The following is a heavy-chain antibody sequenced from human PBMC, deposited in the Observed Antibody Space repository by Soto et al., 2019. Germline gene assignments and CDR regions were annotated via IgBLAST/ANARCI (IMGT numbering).Heavy chain of an antibody. CDR2: ISHDGGNK. J-gene: IGHJ4*02. CDR3: ERHGRD. V-gene: IGHV3-30*03. Sequence: QVQLVESGGGVVQPGRSLRLSCAASGFTFSSYGMQWVRQAAGKGPEWVAEISHDGGNKYYADSVKGRFTISRDNSENTLYLQMNSLRPQDTAVYYCERHGRDCGQGTLVSVSS. CDR1: GFTFSSYG.